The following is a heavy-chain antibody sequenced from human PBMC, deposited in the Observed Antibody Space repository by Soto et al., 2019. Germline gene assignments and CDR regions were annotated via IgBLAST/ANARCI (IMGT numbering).Heavy chain of an antibody. CDR3: ARDPGWYCSGGSCYSTTLDYYGMDV. CDR1: GGTFSSYA. D-gene: IGHD2-15*01. Sequence: SVKVSCKASGGTFSSYAISWVRQAPGQGLEWMGGIIPIFGTANYAQKFQGRVTITADESTSTAYMELSSLRSEDTAVYYCARDPGWYCSGGSCYSTTLDYYGMDVWGQGTTVTVSS. J-gene: IGHJ6*02. V-gene: IGHV1-69*13. CDR2: IIPIFGTA.